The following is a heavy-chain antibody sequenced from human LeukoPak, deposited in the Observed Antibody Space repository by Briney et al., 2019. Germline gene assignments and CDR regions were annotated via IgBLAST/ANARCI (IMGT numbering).Heavy chain of an antibody. CDR2: MNPNSGNT. J-gene: IGHJ6*03. V-gene: IGHV1-8*01. CDR3: ASGRMTYGEGAAEYYYMDV. Sequence: ASVKVSCKASGYTFTSYDINWVRQATGQGLEWMGWMNPNSGNTGYAQKFQGRVTMTRNTSISTAYMELSSLRSEDTAVYYCASGRMTYGEGAAEYYYMDVWGKGTTVTVSS. CDR1: GYTFTSYD. D-gene: IGHD1-26*01.